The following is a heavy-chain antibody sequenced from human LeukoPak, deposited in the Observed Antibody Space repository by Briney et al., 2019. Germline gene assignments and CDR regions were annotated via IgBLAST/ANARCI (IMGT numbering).Heavy chain of an antibody. V-gene: IGHV1-46*01. J-gene: IGHJ6*02. CDR1: GYTFTSYY. CDR2: INPSGGST. Sequence: ASVKVSCKASGYTFTSYYMHWVRQAPGQGLEWMGIINPSGGSTSYAQKFQGRVTMTRDTSTSTVYMELSSLRSEDTAVYHCARDPVGATLYYYYGMDVWGQGTTVTVSS. D-gene: IGHD1-26*01. CDR3: ARDPVGATLYYYYGMDV.